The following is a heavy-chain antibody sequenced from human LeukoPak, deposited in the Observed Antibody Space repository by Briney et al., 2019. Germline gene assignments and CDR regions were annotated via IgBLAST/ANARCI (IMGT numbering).Heavy chain of an antibody. D-gene: IGHD6-6*01. CDR3: TVERVENQQLVGGNY. J-gene: IGHJ4*02. CDR1: GLTVSSNY. Sequence: GGSLRLSCAASGLTVSSNYMSWVRQAPGKGLEWVSVIYSGGSTYYADSVKGRFTISRDNSKNTLYLQMNSLSADDTAGYYCTVERVENQQLVGGNYWGQGTLVTVSS. V-gene: IGHV3-66*01. CDR2: IYSGGST.